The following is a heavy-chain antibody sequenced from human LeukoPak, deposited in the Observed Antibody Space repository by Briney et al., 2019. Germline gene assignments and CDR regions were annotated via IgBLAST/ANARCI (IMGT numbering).Heavy chain of an antibody. CDR1: GGSFSGYY. D-gene: IGHD5-18*01. CDR2: INHSGST. V-gene: IGHV4-34*01. CDR3: ARGACSYGYAFDI. J-gene: IGHJ3*02. Sequence: SETLSLTCAVYGGSFSGYYWSWIRQPPGKGLEWIGEINHSGSTNYNPSLKSRVTISVDTSKNQFSLKLSSVTAADTAVYYCARGACSYGYAFDIWGQGTMVTVSS.